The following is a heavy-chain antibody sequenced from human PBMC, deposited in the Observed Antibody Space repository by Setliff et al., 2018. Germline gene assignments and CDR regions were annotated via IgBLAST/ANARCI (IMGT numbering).Heavy chain of an antibody. CDR3: ARERTIFGILVISGWFDP. Sequence: SETLSLTCTVSGGSISSYYWSWIRQPPGKRLEWIGYIYNSGSTNYNPSLKGRVTMSVDTSRNQISLNLTSVTAADTAMYYCARERTIFGILVISGWFDPWGQGTVVTVSS. CDR1: GGSISSYY. D-gene: IGHD3-3*01. J-gene: IGHJ5*02. V-gene: IGHV4-59*12. CDR2: IYNSGST.